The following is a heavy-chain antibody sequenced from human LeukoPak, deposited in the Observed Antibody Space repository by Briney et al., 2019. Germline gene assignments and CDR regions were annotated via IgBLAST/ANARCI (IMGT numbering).Heavy chain of an antibody. Sequence: PGGSLRLSCAASGFTFSRYWMTWARQAPGKGLEWVANIKEDGSEKNYVDSMKGRFTISRDNAKNSLYLQMNTLRAEDTAVYYCARYYYNDNGYSEDAFDIWGQGTMVTVSS. D-gene: IGHD3-22*01. CDR3: ARYYYNDNGYSEDAFDI. J-gene: IGHJ3*02. CDR1: GFTFSRYW. V-gene: IGHV3-7*01. CDR2: IKEDGSEK.